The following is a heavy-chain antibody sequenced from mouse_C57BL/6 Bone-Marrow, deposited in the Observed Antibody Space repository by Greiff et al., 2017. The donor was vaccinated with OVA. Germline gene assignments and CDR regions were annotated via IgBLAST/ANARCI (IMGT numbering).Heavy chain of an antibody. CDR1: GFTFSDYY. Sequence: EVKLVESGGGLVQPGGSLKLSCAASGFTFSDYYMYWVRQTPETRLEWVAYISNGGGSTYYPDTVKGRFTISRDNAKNTLYLQMSRLKSEDTAMYYCARHNYGSPYYAMDYWGQGTSVTVSS. D-gene: IGHD1-1*01. CDR2: ISNGGGST. V-gene: IGHV5-12*01. J-gene: IGHJ4*01. CDR3: ARHNYGSPYYAMDY.